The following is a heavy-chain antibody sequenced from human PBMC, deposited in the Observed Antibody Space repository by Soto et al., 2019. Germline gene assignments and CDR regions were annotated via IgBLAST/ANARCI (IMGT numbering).Heavy chain of an antibody. V-gene: IGHV1-3*01. CDR3: ARETLVNIVDTTALGY. J-gene: IGHJ4*02. CDR1: GYTFTSYD. CDR2: INAGNGNT. D-gene: IGHD5-12*01. Sequence: ASVKVSCKASGYTFTSYDINWVRQAAGQGLEWMGWINAGNGNTKYSQKFQGRVTITRDTSASTAYMELSSLRSEDTAVYYCARETLVNIVDTTALGYWGQGTLVTVSS.